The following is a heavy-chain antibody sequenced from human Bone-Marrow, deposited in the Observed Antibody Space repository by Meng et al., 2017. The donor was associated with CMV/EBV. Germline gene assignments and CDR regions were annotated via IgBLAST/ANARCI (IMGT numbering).Heavy chain of an antibody. J-gene: IGHJ4*02. V-gene: IGHV3-30*02. D-gene: IGHD4-11*01. CDR1: GFTFSSYG. CDR2: IQYDGSNK. CDR3: AKASQHDYRCFAY. Sequence: GESLKISCAASGFTFSSYGMHWVRQAPGKGLEWVTFIQYDGSNKYYADSVKGRFTISRDNSKNTLYLQMNSLRAEDTAVYYCAKASQHDYRCFAYWGQGPLVPVSS.